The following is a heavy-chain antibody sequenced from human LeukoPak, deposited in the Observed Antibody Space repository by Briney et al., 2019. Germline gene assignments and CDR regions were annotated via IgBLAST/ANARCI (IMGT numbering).Heavy chain of an antibody. Sequence: SETLSLTCAVYGGSFSGHYWSWIRQPPGKGLEWIGEINHSGSTNYNPSLKSRVTMSVDTSKNQFFLKLSSVTAADTGVYYCARGQWLDNYWGQGTLVTVSS. CDR1: GGSFSGHY. V-gene: IGHV4-34*01. CDR3: ARGQWLDNY. D-gene: IGHD6-19*01. J-gene: IGHJ4*02. CDR2: INHSGST.